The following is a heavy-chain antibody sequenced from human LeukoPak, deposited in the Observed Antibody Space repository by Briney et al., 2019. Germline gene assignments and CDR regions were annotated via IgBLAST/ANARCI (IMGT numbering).Heavy chain of an antibody. Sequence: ASVKVSCKASGYTVTDYYMYWMRRAPGQGLEWMGWINPNSGGTNYAQKFQGRVTMTRDMSISTAYMELSRLRSDDTAVYYCARGGYSGYDYTPHPDYWGQGTLVTVSS. CDR2: INPNSGGT. D-gene: IGHD5-12*01. CDR3: ARGGYSGYDYTPHPDY. V-gene: IGHV1-2*02. J-gene: IGHJ4*02. CDR1: GYTVTDYY.